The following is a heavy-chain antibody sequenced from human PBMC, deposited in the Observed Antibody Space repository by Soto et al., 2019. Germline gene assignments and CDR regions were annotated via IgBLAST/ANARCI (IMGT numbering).Heavy chain of an antibody. Sequence: ASVKVSCKASGYTFTGYYMHWVRQAPGQGLEWMGWIRAYNGNTNYAQKLQGRVTITADESTSTAYMELSSLRSEDTAVYYCARHDCISTSCYYYYYYGMDVWGQGTTVTVSS. V-gene: IGHV1-18*04. CDR2: IRAYNGNT. CDR3: ARHDCISTSCYYYYYYGMDV. J-gene: IGHJ6*02. CDR1: GYTFTGYY. D-gene: IGHD2-2*01.